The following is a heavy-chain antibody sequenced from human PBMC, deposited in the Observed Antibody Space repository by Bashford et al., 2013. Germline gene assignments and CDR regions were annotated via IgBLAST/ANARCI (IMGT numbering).Heavy chain of an antibody. CDR3: ARQTGDSIYYFDY. J-gene: IGHJ4*02. V-gene: IGHV4-59*08. D-gene: IGHD7-27*01. CDR1: GGSISSYY. CDR2: IYYSGST. Sequence: SSETLSLTCTVSGGSISSYYWSWIRQPPGKGLEWIGYIYYSGSTNYNPSLKSRVTISVDTSKNQFSLQLSSVTAADTAVYYCARQTGDSIYYFDYWGQGTLVTVSS.